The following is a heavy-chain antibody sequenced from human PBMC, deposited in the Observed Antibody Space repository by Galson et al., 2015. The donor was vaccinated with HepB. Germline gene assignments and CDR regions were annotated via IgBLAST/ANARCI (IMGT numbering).Heavy chain of an antibody. J-gene: IGHJ2*01. D-gene: IGHD4-17*01. CDR3: ATPYGDYAPRKWYFDL. CDR1: GFTFSSYG. Sequence: SLRLSCAASGFTFSSYGMHWVRQAPGKGLEWVAVISYDGSNKYYADSVKGRFTISRDNSKNTLYLQMNSLRAEDTAVYYCATPYGDYAPRKWYFDLWGRGTLVTVSS. V-gene: IGHV3-30*03. CDR2: ISYDGSNK.